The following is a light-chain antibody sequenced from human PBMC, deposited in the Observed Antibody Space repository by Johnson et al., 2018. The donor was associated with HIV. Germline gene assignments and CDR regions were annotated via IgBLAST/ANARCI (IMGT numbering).Light chain of an antibody. CDR2: ENN. V-gene: IGLV1-51*02. Sequence: SVLTQPPSVSAAPGQKVTISCSGSSSNIGNNYVSWYQQLPGTAPKLLIYENNKRPSGIPDRISGSKSGTSATLGITGLQTGDEADYYCGTWDSSLSAGEVFGTGTKVTVL. J-gene: IGLJ1*01. CDR1: SSNIGNNY. CDR3: GTWDSSLSAGEV.